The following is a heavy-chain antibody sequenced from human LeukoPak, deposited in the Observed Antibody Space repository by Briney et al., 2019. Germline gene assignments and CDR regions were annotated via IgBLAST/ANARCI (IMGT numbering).Heavy chain of an antibody. CDR3: ARSPWGYCSSTSCKDNWFDP. Sequence: ASVKVSCKASGYTFTSYDINWVRQATGQGLEWMGRMNPTSGNTGYAQRFQGRISITRNNSIYTANRELSSLRSEDTAVYYCARSPWGYCSSTSCKDNWFDPWGQGTLVTVSS. CDR1: GYTFTSYD. CDR2: MNPTSGNT. D-gene: IGHD2-2*01. J-gene: IGHJ5*02. V-gene: IGHV1-8*03.